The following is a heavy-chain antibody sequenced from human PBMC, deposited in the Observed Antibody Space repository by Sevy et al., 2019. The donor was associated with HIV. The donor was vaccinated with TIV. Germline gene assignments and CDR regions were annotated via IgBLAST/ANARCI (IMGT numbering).Heavy chain of an antibody. CDR2: IKQDGSEK. V-gene: IGHV3-7*01. CDR1: GFTFSSYW. J-gene: IGHJ6*02. CDR3: ARDSGATCSSTSCYTGYYYYYGMDV. Sequence: GGSLRLSCAASGFTFSSYWMSWVRQAPGKGLEWVANIKQDGSEKYYVDSVKGRFTISRDNAKNSLYLQMNSLRAEDTAVYYCARDSGATCSSTSCYTGYYYYYGMDVWGQGTTVTVSS. D-gene: IGHD2-2*02.